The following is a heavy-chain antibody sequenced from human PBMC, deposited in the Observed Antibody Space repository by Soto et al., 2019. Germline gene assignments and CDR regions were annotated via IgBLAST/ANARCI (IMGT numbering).Heavy chain of an antibody. CDR3: AKEGGLRGSYYTSSSYYFDY. V-gene: IGHV3-30*18. J-gene: IGHJ4*02. D-gene: IGHD1-26*01. Sequence: QVQLVESGGGVVQPGRSLRLSCAASGFTFSSYGMHWVRQAPGKGLEWVAIISYDGSNTYYADSVKGRFTISRDNSKNTLYLQMDSLGAEATSVSSGAKEGGLRGSYYTSSSYYFDYWGQGTLVTVSS. CDR2: ISYDGSNT. CDR1: GFTFSSYG.